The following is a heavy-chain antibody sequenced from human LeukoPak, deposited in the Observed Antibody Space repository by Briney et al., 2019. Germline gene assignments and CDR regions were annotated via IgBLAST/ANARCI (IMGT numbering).Heavy chain of an antibody. Sequence: SETLSLTCTVSGGSISSSNYYWGWIRQPPGKGLEWIGSIYYSGSTNYNPSLKSRVTISVDTSKNQFSLKLSSVTAADTAVYYCARGSLGYSGSYFKQSYYFDYWGQGTLVTVSS. J-gene: IGHJ4*02. CDR2: IYYSGST. CDR1: GGSISSSNYY. V-gene: IGHV4-39*07. CDR3: ARGSLGYSGSYFKQSYYFDY. D-gene: IGHD1-26*01.